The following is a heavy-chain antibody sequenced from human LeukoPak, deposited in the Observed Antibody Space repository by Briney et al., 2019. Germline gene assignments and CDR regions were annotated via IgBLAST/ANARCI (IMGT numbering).Heavy chain of an antibody. J-gene: IGHJ4*02. CDR2: IGGGSKNI. V-gene: IGHV3-48*02. D-gene: IGHD6-13*01. CDR1: GFSFSTYS. Sequence: GGPLRLSCAASGFSFSTYSLNWVRQAPGKGLEWVSYIGGGSKNIQYADSVKGRFTISRDNAKNSLYLQMNSLRDEDTALYYCARVAAAALDYWGQGTLVTVSS. CDR3: ARVAAAALDY.